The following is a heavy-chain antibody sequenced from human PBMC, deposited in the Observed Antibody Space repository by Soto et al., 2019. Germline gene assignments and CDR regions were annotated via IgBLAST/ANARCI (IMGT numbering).Heavy chain of an antibody. Sequence: SETLSLTCTVSGGSLSSYYWSWIRQPPGKGLEWIGYIYYSGSTNYNPSLKSRVTISVDTSKNQFSLKLSSVTAADTAVYYCARRVYYDFWSGYSGPSYDAFDIWGQGTMVTVSS. CDR1: GGSLSSYY. D-gene: IGHD3-3*01. CDR2: IYYSGST. V-gene: IGHV4-59*08. J-gene: IGHJ3*02. CDR3: ARRVYYDFWSGYSGPSYDAFDI.